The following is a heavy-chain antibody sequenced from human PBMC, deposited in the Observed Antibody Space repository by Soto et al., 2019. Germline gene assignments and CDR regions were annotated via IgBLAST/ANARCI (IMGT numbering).Heavy chain of an antibody. J-gene: IGHJ4*02. V-gene: IGHV1-2*04. D-gene: IGHD6-13*01. CDR2: INPNSGGT. CDR3: ARAQQLVDAMDY. Sequence: ASVKVSCKASGYTFTGYYMHWVRQAPGQGLEWMGWINPNSGGTNYAQKFQGWVTMTGDTSISTAYMELSRLRSDDTAVYYCARAQQLVDAMDYWGQGTLVTVSS. CDR1: GYTFTGYY.